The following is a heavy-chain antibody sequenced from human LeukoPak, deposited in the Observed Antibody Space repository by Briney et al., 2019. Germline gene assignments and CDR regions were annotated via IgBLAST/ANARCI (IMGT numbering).Heavy chain of an antibody. D-gene: IGHD6-19*01. CDR1: GFTFSSYS. Sequence: GGSLRLSCAASGFTFSSYSMNWVRQAPGKGLEWVSYISSSSSTIYYADSVKGRFTISRDNAKNSLYLQMNSLRAEDTAVYYCAREPHIAVAGTEGDYWGQGTLVTVSS. CDR3: AREPHIAVAGTEGDY. J-gene: IGHJ4*02. V-gene: IGHV3-48*01. CDR2: ISSSSSTI.